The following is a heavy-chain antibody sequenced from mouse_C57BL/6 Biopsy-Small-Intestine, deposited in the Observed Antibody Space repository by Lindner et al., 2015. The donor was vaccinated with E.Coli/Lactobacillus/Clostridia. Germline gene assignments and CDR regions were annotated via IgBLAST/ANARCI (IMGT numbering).Heavy chain of an antibody. V-gene: IGHV6-6*01. CDR2: IRNKANNHAT. Sequence: VQLQESGGGLVQPGGSMKLSCAASGFTFSDAWMDWVRQSPEKGLEWVAEIRNKANNHATYYAESVKGRFTISRDDSKSSVYLQMNSLRAEDTAVYYCAREFITTVGYYFDFWGQGSTLTVSS. CDR1: GFTFSDAW. J-gene: IGHJ2*01. D-gene: IGHD1-1*01. CDR3: AREFITTVGYYFDF.